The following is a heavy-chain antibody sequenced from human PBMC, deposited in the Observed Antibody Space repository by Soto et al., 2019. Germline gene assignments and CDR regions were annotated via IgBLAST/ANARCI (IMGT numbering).Heavy chain of an antibody. CDR2: ISSSSSYI. CDR3: ARDQPGYSYGYGLGY. CDR1: GFTFSSYS. V-gene: IGHV3-21*01. Sequence: EVQLVESGGGLVKPGGSLRLSCAASGFTFSSYSMNWVRQAPGKGLECVSSISSSSSYIYYADSVKGRFTISRDNAKNSLDLQMNSLRAEDTAVYYCARDQPGYSYGYGLGYWGQGTLVTVSS. D-gene: IGHD5-18*01. J-gene: IGHJ4*02.